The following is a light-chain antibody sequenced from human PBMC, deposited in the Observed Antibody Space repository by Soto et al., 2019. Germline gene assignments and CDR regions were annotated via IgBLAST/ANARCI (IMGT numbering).Light chain of an antibody. V-gene: IGLV1-40*01. J-gene: IGLJ1*01. CDR1: SSNIGARYD. Sequence: QSLLTQPPSVSGGPGESVTISCTGSSSNIGARYDVHWYQHLPGRAPKLLMYGYNNRPAGVPDRFSGSKSGTSASLVITGLQAEDAADYYCQCFEKSLTGYVLGHGTKLT. CDR3: QCFEKSLTGYV. CDR2: GYN.